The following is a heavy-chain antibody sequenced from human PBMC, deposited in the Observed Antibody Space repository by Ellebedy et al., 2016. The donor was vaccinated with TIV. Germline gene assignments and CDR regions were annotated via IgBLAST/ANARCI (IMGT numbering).Heavy chain of an antibody. V-gene: IGHV1-24*01. Sequence: ASVKVSXKVSGYTLTELSMHWVRQAPGKGLEWMGGFDPEDGETIYAQKFQGRVTMTEDTSTDTAYMELSSLESEDTAVYYFATVLSSPPNNWFQPWGQGTLVTVSS. CDR3: ATVLSSPPNNWFQP. CDR1: GYTLTELS. D-gene: IGHD6-13*01. J-gene: IGHJ5*02. CDR2: FDPEDGET.